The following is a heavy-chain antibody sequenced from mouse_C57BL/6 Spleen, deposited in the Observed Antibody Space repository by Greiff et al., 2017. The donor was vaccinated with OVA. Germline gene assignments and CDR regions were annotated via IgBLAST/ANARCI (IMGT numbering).Heavy chain of an antibody. CDR3: TRAGITTVEGGPMDY. D-gene: IGHD1-1*01. J-gene: IGHJ4*01. V-gene: IGHV1-15*01. Sequence: QVQLKESGAELVRPGASVTLSCKASGYTFTDYEMHWVKQTPVHGLEWIGAIDPETGGTAYNQKFKGKAILTADKSSSTAYMELRSLTSEDSAVYYCTRAGITTVEGGPMDYWGQGTSVTVSS. CDR2: IDPETGGT. CDR1: GYTFTDYE.